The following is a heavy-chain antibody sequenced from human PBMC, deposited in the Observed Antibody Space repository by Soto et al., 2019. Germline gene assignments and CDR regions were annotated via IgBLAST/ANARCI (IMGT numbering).Heavy chain of an antibody. V-gene: IGHV1-69*12. CDR1: GATYSSYA. Sequence: QVQLVQSGAEVKKPGSSVKVSYKASGATYSSYAVSWVRQAPGQGLEWMGGIIPIFGTANYAQKFQGRVTITADESTSTAYMELSSLRSEDTAVYYCARDKCSGGSCHGMDVWGQGTTVTVSS. J-gene: IGHJ6*02. CDR2: IIPIFGTA. D-gene: IGHD2-15*01. CDR3: ARDKCSGGSCHGMDV.